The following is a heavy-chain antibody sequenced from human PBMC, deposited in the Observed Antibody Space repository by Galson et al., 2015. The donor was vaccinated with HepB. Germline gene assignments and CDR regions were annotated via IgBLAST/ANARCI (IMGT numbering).Heavy chain of an antibody. CDR3: AKDLRLRAVAYGDFDY. CDR1: GFTFSGYA. J-gene: IGHJ4*02. Sequence: SLRLSCAASGFTFSGYAMYWVRQAPGKGLEWVALISYDGSKEYYADSVKSRFTISRDNSKNTLDLQMTSLGDEDTAVYYSAKDLRLRAVAYGDFDYWGQGALVTVSS. V-gene: IGHV3-30*18. CDR2: ISYDGSKE. D-gene: IGHD6-19*01.